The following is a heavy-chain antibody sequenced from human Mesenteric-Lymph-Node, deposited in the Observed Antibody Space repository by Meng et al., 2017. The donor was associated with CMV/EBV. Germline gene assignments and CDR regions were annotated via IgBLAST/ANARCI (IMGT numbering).Heavy chain of an antibody. Sequence: GESLKSACAASGFTFSSYSMNWVRQAPGKGLEWGSYISSSGSTIHYADSLKGRFTISRDNAKDSLFLEMNSLRADDTALYYCAREGLSLDAVDMWGQGTMVTVSS. CDR1: GFTFSSYS. J-gene: IGHJ3*02. CDR3: AREGLSLDAVDM. D-gene: IGHD3/OR15-3a*01. CDR2: ISSSGSTI. V-gene: IGHV3-48*04.